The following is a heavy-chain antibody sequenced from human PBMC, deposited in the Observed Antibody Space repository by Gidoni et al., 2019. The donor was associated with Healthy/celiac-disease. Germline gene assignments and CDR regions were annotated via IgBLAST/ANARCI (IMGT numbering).Heavy chain of an antibody. Sequence: EVQLVESGGGLVQPGGSLRLSCAASGFTFSSYWMSWVRQAPGKGLEWVANIKQDGSEKYYVDSVKGRFTISRENAKNSLYLQMNSLRAEDTAVYYCASPPSGATVTTGYWGQGTLVTVSS. J-gene: IGHJ4*02. CDR1: GFTFSSYW. V-gene: IGHV3-7*03. CDR3: ASPPSGATVTTGY. CDR2: IKQDGSEK. D-gene: IGHD4-17*01.